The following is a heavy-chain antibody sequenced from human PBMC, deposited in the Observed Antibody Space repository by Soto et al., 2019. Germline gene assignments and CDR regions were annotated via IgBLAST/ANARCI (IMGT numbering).Heavy chain of an antibody. V-gene: IGHV3-7*01. D-gene: IGHD3-3*01. CDR1: GFTFSSYW. J-gene: IGHJ4*02. CDR3: ARGSGLYDFWSGYPVPFDY. CDR2: IKQDGSEK. Sequence: EVQLVESGGGLVQPGGSLRLSCAASGFTFSSYWMSWVRQAPGKGLEWVANIKQDGSEKYYVDSVKGRFTISRDNAKNSLYLQMNRLRAEDTAVYYCARGSGLYDFWSGYPVPFDYWGQGTLVTVSS.